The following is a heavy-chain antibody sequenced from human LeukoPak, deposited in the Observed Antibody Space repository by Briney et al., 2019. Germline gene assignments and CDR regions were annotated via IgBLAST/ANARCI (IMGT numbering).Heavy chain of an antibody. D-gene: IGHD3-16*02. CDR3: ARGSAFGGVIVISYFDY. CDR1: GFTFSSYS. Sequence: GGSLRLSCAASGFTFSSYSMNWVRRAPGKGLEWVSYISSSSSTIYYADSVKGRFTISRDNAKNSLYLQMNSLRDEDTAVYYCARGSAFGGVIVISYFDYWGQGTLVTVSS. J-gene: IGHJ4*02. V-gene: IGHV3-48*02. CDR2: ISSSSSTI.